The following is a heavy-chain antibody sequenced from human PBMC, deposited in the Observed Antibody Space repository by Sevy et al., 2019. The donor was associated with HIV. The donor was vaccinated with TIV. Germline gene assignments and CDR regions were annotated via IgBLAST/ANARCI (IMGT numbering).Heavy chain of an antibody. CDR2: IQYSGTT. Sequence: SETLSLSCSFSGDFISTYYWTWIRQVPGKGVDWIGSIQYSGTTNYNPSLKSRVTISIDTSKNQFSLNLSSVTAADTALYFCARGFAIEGLYFDFWGQGILVTVSS. D-gene: IGHD1-26*01. V-gene: IGHV4-59*13. CDR1: GDFISTYY. CDR3: ARGFAIEGLYFDF. J-gene: IGHJ4*02.